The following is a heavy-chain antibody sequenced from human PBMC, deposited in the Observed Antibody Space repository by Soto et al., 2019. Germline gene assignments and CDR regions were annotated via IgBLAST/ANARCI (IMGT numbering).Heavy chain of an antibody. J-gene: IGHJ4*02. V-gene: IGHV3-74*01. CDR2: INDDGTRT. CDR3: IRGPRPSSVGTGAF. Sequence: GGSLRLSCAASGFVFNMYWMHWVRQVPGEGPEWVTRINDDGTRTDYADSAKGRFTISRDNAKDILYLQMNALRVDDTAVYYCIRGPRPSSVGTGAFWGQGTLVSVSS. CDR1: GFVFNMYW. D-gene: IGHD3-10*01.